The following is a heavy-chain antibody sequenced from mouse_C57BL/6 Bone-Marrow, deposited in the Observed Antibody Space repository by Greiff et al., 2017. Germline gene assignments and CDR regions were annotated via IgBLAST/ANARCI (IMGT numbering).Heavy chain of an antibody. CDR1: GYTFTSYW. Sequence: QVQLQQPGAELVKPGASVKLSCKASGYTFTSYWMPWVKQRPGQGLEWIGEIDPSDSYTNYNQKFKGKATLTVDTSSSTSYMQLSSLTSEDSAVYYCAREDYYGSSSAWFAYWGQGTLVTVSA. CDR2: IDPSDSYT. V-gene: IGHV1-50*01. D-gene: IGHD1-1*01. J-gene: IGHJ3*01. CDR3: AREDYYGSSSAWFAY.